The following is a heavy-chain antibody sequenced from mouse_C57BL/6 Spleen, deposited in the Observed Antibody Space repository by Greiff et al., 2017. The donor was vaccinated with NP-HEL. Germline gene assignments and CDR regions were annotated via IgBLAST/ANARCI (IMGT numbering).Heavy chain of an antibody. CDR2: IYPRSGNT. D-gene: IGHD1-1*01. V-gene: IGHV1-81*01. J-gene: IGHJ4*01. Sequence: VQLQQSGAELARPGASVKLSCKASGYTFTSYGISWVKQRTGQGLEWIGEIYPRSGNTYYNEKFKGKATLTADKSSSTAYMELRSLTSEDSAVDFCALYGSSYAMDYWGQGTSVTVSS. CDR3: ALYGSSYAMDY. CDR1: GYTFTSYG.